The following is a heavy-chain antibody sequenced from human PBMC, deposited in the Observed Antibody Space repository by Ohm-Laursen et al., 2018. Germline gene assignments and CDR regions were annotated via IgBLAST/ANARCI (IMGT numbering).Heavy chain of an antibody. J-gene: IGHJ4*02. CDR2: INYRGTT. D-gene: IGHD3-10*01. CDR1: GASIENYY. CDR3: ARGYYGRGDS. Sequence: GTLSLTCNVSGASIENYYWTWIRQAPGKTLEWIGSINYRGTTNYNPSLKSRVTMSFDTSKNQFSLKLSSVTAADTAVYYCARGYYGRGDSWGQGTLVTVSS. V-gene: IGHV4-59*12.